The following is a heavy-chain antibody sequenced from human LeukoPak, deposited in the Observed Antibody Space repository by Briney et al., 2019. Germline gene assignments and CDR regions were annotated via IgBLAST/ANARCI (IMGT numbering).Heavy chain of an antibody. J-gene: IGHJ4*02. CDR1: GFTLGDYA. CDR3: TRYRGVRYY. D-gene: IGHD3-10*01. CDR2: IRSKAYGGTT. Sequence: PGRSLRLPCTASGFTLGDYAMSWFRQAPGKGLEWVSFIRSKAYGGTTEYAASVKGRFTISRDDSKSIAYLQMNSLKTEDTAVYYCTRYRGVRYYWGQGTLVTVSS. V-gene: IGHV3-49*03.